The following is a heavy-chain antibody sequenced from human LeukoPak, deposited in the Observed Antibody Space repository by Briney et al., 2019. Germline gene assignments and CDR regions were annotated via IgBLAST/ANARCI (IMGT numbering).Heavy chain of an antibody. J-gene: IGHJ4*02. D-gene: IGHD3-22*01. V-gene: IGHV4-39*01. CDR1: GGSISSSGYY. Sequence: SETLSLTCTVSGGSISSSGYYWGWIRQPPGKGLEWIGSVDYTGITSHSPSLKSRVTISVDTSKNQFSLKVSSVSAADTGVYYCVSLTYYYDSSHAPDYWGQGTLVTVSS. CDR3: VSLTYYYDSSHAPDY. CDR2: VDYTGIT.